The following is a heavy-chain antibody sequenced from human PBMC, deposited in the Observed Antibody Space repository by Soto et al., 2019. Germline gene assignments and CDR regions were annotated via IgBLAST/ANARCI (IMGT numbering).Heavy chain of an antibody. J-gene: IGHJ4*02. CDR1: GGSISSGGYY. V-gene: IGHV4-31*03. CDR3: ARGTAAAGLDY. D-gene: IGHD6-13*01. Sequence: PSETLSLTCTVSGGSISSGGYYWSWIRQHPGKGLEWIGYIYYSGSTYYNPSLKSRVTISVDTSKNQFSLKLSSVTAADTAVYYCARGTAAAGLDYWGQGTLVTVSS. CDR2: IYYSGST.